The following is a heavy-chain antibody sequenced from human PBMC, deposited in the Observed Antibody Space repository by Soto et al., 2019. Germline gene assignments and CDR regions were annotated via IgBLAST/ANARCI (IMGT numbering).Heavy chain of an antibody. Sequence: SEPLSLTCAVSSGSISSSNWWSWVSQPPGKGLEWIGEIYHSGSTNYNPSLKSRVTISVDKSKNQFSLKLSSVTAADTAVYYCARDLRRSSWYSFYWFDPWGQGTLVTVSS. CDR2: IYHSGST. V-gene: IGHV4-4*02. CDR3: ARDLRRSSWYSFYWFDP. D-gene: IGHD6-13*01. CDR1: SGSISSSNW. J-gene: IGHJ5*02.